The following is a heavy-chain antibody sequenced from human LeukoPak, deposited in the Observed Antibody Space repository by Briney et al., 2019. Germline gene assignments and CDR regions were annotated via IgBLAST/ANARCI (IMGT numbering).Heavy chain of an antibody. D-gene: IGHD6-19*01. CDR2: ISGSGSST. J-gene: IGHJ3*02. CDR1: GFTFSNYA. V-gene: IGHV3-23*01. Sequence: GGSLRLSCAASGFTFSNYAMSWVRQPPGKGPEWVSTISGSGSSTYYADSVKGRFTISRDNSKDTLYLQMNSLRAEDTAIYYCAKDLAVAGTMYYFSAFDIWGQGTMVTVSS. CDR3: AKDLAVAGTMYYFSAFDI.